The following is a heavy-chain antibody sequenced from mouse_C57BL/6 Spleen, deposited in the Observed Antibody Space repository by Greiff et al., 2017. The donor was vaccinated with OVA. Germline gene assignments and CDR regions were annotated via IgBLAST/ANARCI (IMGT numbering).Heavy chain of an antibody. Sequence: QVQLQESGPGLVQPSQSLSITCTASGFSLTSYGVHWVRQSPGKGLEWLGVIWRGGSTDYNAAFMSRLSITKDNSKSQVFFKMNSLQADDNAIYDCAKTSDYQYYFDYWGQGTTLTVSS. CDR3: AKTSDYQYYFDY. V-gene: IGHV2-5*01. CDR1: GFSLTSYG. CDR2: IWRGGST. D-gene: IGHD2-4*01. J-gene: IGHJ2*01.